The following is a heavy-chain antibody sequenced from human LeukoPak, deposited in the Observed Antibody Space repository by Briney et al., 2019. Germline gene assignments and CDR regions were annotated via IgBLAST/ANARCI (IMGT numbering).Heavy chain of an antibody. Sequence: GGSLRLSCAASGFTFSSYGMHWVRQAPGKGLEWVAFIRYDGSNKYYADSVKGRFTISRDNSKNTLYLQMNSLRAEDTAVYYCARDDGVYDILTGYYDYWGQGTLVTVSS. D-gene: IGHD3-9*01. J-gene: IGHJ4*02. CDR1: GFTFSSYG. CDR2: IRYDGSNK. CDR3: ARDDGVYDILTGYYDY. V-gene: IGHV3-30*02.